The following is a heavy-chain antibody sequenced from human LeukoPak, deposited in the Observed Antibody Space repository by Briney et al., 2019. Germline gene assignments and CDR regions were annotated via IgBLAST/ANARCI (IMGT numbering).Heavy chain of an antibody. CDR1: GGTFNTYA. D-gene: IGHD2-15*01. CDR3: ARVSEPCSGGNCYSYFH. Sequence: SVKVSCKASGGTFNTYAISWVRQAPGQGLEWMGRIIPVLDIADYAQKFQGRVTMTADKSTNTAYMELTGLRSEDTAVFYCARVSEPCSGGNCYSYFHWGQGTLITVSA. J-gene: IGHJ4*02. CDR2: IIPVLDIA. V-gene: IGHV1-69*04.